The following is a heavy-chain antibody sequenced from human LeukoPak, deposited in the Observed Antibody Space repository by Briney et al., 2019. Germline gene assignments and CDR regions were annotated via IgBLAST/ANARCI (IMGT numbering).Heavy chain of an antibody. CDR3: ARSDDYGGPLDY. Sequence: SETLSLTCTVSGGSISSSSYYWSWIRQPAGKGLEWIGRIYTSGSTNYNPSLKSRVTMSVDTSKNQFSLKLSSVTAADTAVYYCARSDDYGGPLDYWGQGTLVTVSS. CDR1: GGSISSSSYY. D-gene: IGHD4-23*01. CDR2: IYTSGST. V-gene: IGHV4-61*02. J-gene: IGHJ4*02.